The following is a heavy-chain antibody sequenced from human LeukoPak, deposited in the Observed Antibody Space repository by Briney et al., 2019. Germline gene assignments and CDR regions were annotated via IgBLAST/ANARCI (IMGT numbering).Heavy chain of an antibody. Sequence: ETLTLTCTVSGVSMSAYQWSWVRQSPEKGLEWIGCINTKGETSYNPSLKSRRTTIVDTSKSQSSLRQMYRTTADHAALYCSTSNDAMIAPFDHWGQGAPVTV. CDR1: GVSMSAYQ. CDR2: INTKGET. D-gene: IGHD2-2*01. CDR3: STSNDAMIAPFDH. V-gene: IGHV4-4*09. J-gene: IGHJ4*02.